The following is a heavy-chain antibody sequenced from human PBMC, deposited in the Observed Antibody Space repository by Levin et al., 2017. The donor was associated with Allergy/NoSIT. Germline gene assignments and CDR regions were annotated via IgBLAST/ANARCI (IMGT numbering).Heavy chain of an antibody. V-gene: IGHV4-39*01. CDR1: GGSISSSGYY. Sequence: SQTLSLTCTVSGGSISSSGYYWGWIRQPPGKGLEWIGSIHYGGSTYYNPSLKSRVTISVDTSKNQFSLKLSSVTAADTAVYYCARQSGIAEFDYWGQGTLVTVSS. CDR3: ARQSGIAEFDY. CDR2: IHYGGST. J-gene: IGHJ4*02. D-gene: IGHD6-13*01.